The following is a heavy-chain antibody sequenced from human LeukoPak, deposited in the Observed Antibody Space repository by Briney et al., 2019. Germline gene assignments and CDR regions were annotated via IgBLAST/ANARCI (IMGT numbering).Heavy chain of an antibody. J-gene: IGHJ5*02. CDR3: VLYFDRNWFDP. D-gene: IGHD3-9*01. Sequence: GGSLRLSCAASGFTFSSYGMHWVRQAPGKGLEWVSVIYSGGSTYYADSVKGRFTISRDNSKNTLYLQMNSLRAEDTAVYYCVLYFDRNWFDPWGQGTLVTVSS. CDR1: GFTFSSYG. V-gene: IGHV3-NL1*01. CDR2: IYSGGST.